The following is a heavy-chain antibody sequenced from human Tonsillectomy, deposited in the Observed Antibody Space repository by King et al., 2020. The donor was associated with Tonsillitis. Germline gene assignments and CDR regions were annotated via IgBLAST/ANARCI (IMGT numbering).Heavy chain of an antibody. CDR2: IYYSGNT. J-gene: IGHJ4*02. D-gene: IGHD1-26*01. CDR1: GGSISSDY. V-gene: IGHV4-59*01. Sequence: QLQESGPGLVKPSETLSLTCTVSGGSISSDYWSWIRQTPGKGLEWIGYIYYSGNTKYNPSLKRRVTISVDTSKSQFSLNLSSVTAADTAVYYCARSELLGTTTFDYWGQGTLVTVSS. CDR3: ARSELLGTTTFDY.